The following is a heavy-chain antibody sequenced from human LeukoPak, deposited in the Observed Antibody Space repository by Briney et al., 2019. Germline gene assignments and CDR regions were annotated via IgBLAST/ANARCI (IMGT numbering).Heavy chain of an antibody. J-gene: IGHJ3*02. V-gene: IGHV3-11*01. CDR2: ISSSGSTT. D-gene: IGHD6-13*01. Sequence: AGGSLRLSCAASGFTFSDYYMSWIRQAPGKGLEWISFISSSGSTTSYADSVRGRFTISRDTAKNSLYLQMNSLRAEDTAVYYCAKPISRIAAAGAFDIWGQGTMVTVSS. CDR1: GFTFSDYY. CDR3: AKPISRIAAAGAFDI.